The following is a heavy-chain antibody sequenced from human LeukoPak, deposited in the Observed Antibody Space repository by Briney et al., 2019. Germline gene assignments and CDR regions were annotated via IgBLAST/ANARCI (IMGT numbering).Heavy chain of an antibody. CDR3: ARVESYPLRNAFDI. J-gene: IGHJ3*02. D-gene: IGHD1-14*01. V-gene: IGHV4-59*07. CDR1: GGSLSHYY. CDR2: IYYSGST. Sequence: SDTLSLPCPLSGGSLSHYYWSWLRQPPRTGLEGTGYIYYSGSTNYNPSLKSRVTISVDTSKNQFSLKLGSVTAADTAVYYFARVESYPLRNAFDIWGEGTMVTVSS.